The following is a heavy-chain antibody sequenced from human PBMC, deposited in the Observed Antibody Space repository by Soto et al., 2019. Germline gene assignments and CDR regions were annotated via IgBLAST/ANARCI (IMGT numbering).Heavy chain of an antibody. J-gene: IGHJ4*02. CDR2: IYYSGST. CDR1: GGSISSYY. CDR3: ARHPGYYDILTGYTTYYFDY. D-gene: IGHD3-9*01. Sequence: SQTLSLTCTVAGGSISSYYWSWIRQPPGKGLEWIGYIYYSGSTNYNPSLKSRVTISVDTSKNQFSLKLSSVTAADTAVYYCARHPGYYDILTGYTTYYFDYWGQGILVTVSS. V-gene: IGHV4-59*01.